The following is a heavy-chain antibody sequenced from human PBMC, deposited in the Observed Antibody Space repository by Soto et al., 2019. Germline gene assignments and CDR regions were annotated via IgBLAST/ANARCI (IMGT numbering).Heavy chain of an antibody. Sequence: SETLSLTCAVYGGSFSCYYWIWIRQPPGKGLEWIGEINHSGSTNYNPSLKSRVTISVDTSKNQFSLKLSSVTAADTAVYYCARGVGPPTVTRYYYYYYGMDVWGQGTTVTVSS. D-gene: IGHD4-4*01. CDR2: INHSGST. CDR3: ARGVGPPTVTRYYYYYYGMDV. CDR1: GGSFSCYY. V-gene: IGHV4-34*01. J-gene: IGHJ6*02.